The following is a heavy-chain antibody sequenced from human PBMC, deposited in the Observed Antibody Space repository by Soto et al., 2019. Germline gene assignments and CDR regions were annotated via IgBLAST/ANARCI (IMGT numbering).Heavy chain of an antibody. Sequence: ASVKVSCKASGYTFTSYGMSWVRQARGQGLEWMGWISAYNGNTNYAQKLQGRVTMTTDTSTSTAYMELRSLRSDDTAVYYCAREGMWYSSGWYLDFWGQGTLVTVSS. CDR2: ISAYNGNT. CDR1: GYTFTSYG. CDR3: AREGMWYSSGWYLDF. V-gene: IGHV1-18*01. D-gene: IGHD6-19*01. J-gene: IGHJ4*02.